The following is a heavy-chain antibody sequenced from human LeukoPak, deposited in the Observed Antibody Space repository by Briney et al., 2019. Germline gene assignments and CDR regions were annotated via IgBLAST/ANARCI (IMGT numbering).Heavy chain of an antibody. Sequence: SETLSLTCTVSGGSVSSDHWIWIRQPPGKGLEWIGYIYYSGGTNYNPSLKSRVTISVDTSKNQFSLKLSSVTAADTAVYYCARLAAWSSYRRGYDYWGQGTLVTVSS. V-gene: IGHV4-59*02. CDR2: IYYSGGT. D-gene: IGHD1-1*01. CDR1: GGSVSSDH. J-gene: IGHJ4*02. CDR3: ARLAAWSSYRRGYDY.